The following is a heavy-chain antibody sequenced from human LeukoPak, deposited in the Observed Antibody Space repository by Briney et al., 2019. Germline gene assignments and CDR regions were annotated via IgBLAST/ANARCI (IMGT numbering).Heavy chain of an antibody. V-gene: IGHV1-2*02. CDR2: IKPDSGGT. Sequence: ASVKVSCKASGYIFSDYYMHWVRQAPGQGLEWMGWIKPDSGGTNYEQKFQGRVIMTLDTSINTAYMELSRLRSDDTAVYYCATQRGSYLWGTDFDYWGQGTLVTVSS. CDR3: ATQRGSYLWGTDFDY. J-gene: IGHJ4*02. CDR1: GYIFSDYY. D-gene: IGHD3-16*01.